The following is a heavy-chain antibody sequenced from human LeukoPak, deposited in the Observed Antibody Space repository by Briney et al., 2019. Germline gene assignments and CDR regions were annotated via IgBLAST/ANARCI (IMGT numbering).Heavy chain of an antibody. CDR2: VDPEDGET. CDR3: ATLSSPRPYYFDY. V-gene: IGHV1-69-2*01. Sequence: ASVKISCKVSGYTFTDYYMHWVQQAPGKGLEWMGLVDPEDGETIHAEKFQGRVTITADTSTDTAYMELSSLRSEDTAVYYCATLSSPRPYYFDYWGQGTLVTVSS. D-gene: IGHD6-13*01. CDR1: GYTFTDYY. J-gene: IGHJ4*02.